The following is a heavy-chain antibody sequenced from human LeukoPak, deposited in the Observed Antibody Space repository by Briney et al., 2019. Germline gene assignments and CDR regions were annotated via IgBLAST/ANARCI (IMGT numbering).Heavy chain of an antibody. CDR1: GGTFSNYA. CDR3: ARARLNYYGSGSLTFDY. V-gene: IGHV1-69*04. CDR2: IIPILGIA. Sequence: GASVKVSCKASGGTFSNYAVSWVRQAPGQGLEWMGRIIPILGIANYAQKFQGRVTITTDESTSTAYMELSSLRSEDTAVYYCARARLNYYGSGSLTFDYWGQGTLVTVSS. D-gene: IGHD3-10*01. J-gene: IGHJ4*02.